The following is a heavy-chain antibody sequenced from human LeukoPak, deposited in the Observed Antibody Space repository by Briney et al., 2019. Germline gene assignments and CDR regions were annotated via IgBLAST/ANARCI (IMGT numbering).Heavy chain of an antibody. Sequence: PSETLSLTCTVSGDSISTSKSYWGWIRQPPLKGLEWIGSIYYTGNTYYNASLKSRVTISVDTSKNQFSLSLTSVTAADTAVYYCARDRFIAVAGYFDYWGQGTLVTVSS. CDR3: ARDRFIAVAGYFDY. J-gene: IGHJ4*02. CDR2: IYYTGNT. D-gene: IGHD6-19*01. CDR1: GDSISTSKSY. V-gene: IGHV4-39*02.